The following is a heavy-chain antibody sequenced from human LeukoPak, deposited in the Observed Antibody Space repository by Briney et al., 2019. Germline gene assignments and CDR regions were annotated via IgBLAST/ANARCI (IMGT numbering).Heavy chain of an antibody. CDR3: ARAGSGTMVRGVIILFDY. CDR1: GGSISSGDYY. V-gene: IGHV4-30-4*01. CDR2: IYYSGST. Sequence: SETLSLTCTVSGGSISSGDYYWSWIRQPPGKGLEWHGYIYYSGSTYYNPSLKSRVTISVDTSKNQFSLKLSSVTAADTAVYCCARAGSGTMVRGVIILFDYWGQGTLVTVSS. J-gene: IGHJ4*02. D-gene: IGHD3-10*01.